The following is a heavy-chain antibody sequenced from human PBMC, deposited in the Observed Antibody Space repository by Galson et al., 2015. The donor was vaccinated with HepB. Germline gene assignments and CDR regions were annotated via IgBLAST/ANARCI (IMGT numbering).Heavy chain of an antibody. CDR2: IYYSGST. D-gene: IGHD2-2*01. V-gene: IGHV4-39*01. CDR1: GGSISSSSYY. J-gene: IGHJ6*02. Sequence: LSLTCTVSGGSISSSSYYWGWIRQPPGKGLEWIGSIYYSGSTSYNPSLKSRVTISVDTSKNQFSLKLTSVTAADTAVYYCARHRVGCYDKGGVDVWGQGTSVTVSS. CDR3: ARHRVGCYDKGGVDV.